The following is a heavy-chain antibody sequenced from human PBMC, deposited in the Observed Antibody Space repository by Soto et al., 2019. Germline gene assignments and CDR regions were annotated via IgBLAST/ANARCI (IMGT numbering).Heavy chain of an antibody. J-gene: IGHJ2*01. Sequence: EASVKVACKASGYTFTSYGISWVRQAPGQGLEWMGWISAYNGNTNYAQKLQGRVTMTTDTSTSTAYMELRSLRSDDTAVYYCARSYLDCSGGSYYLYWYFDLWGRGTLVTVSS. CDR2: ISAYNGNT. V-gene: IGHV1-18*01. D-gene: IGHD2-15*01. CDR3: ARSYLDCSGGSYYLYWYFDL. CDR1: GYTFTSYG.